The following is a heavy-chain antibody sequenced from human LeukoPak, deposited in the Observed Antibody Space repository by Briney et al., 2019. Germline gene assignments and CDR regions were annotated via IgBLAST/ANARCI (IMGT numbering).Heavy chain of an antibody. Sequence: GGSLRLSCAASGFTFSCYAMHWVRQAPGKGLEWVAVISYDGSNKYYADSVKGRFTISRDNSKNTLYLQMNSLRAEDTAVYYCARDTLLWFGESTSFDYWGQGTLVTVSS. CDR3: ARDTLLWFGESTSFDY. CDR2: ISYDGSNK. D-gene: IGHD3-10*01. V-gene: IGHV3-30*04. CDR1: GFTFSCYA. J-gene: IGHJ4*02.